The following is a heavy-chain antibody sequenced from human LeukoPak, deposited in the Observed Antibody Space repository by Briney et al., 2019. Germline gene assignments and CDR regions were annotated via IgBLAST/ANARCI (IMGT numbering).Heavy chain of an antibody. CDR1: GFTFSDYH. D-gene: IGHD2-15*01. Sequence: PGGPLRLSCAASGFTFSDYHMSWIPQAPGKGLEGISYISSSGDTIFYADSVKGRFTISRDNAKNPLSLQMNSLRAEDTAVYYCARDCSGGSCTLYWGQGTLVTVSS. CDR2: ISSSGDTI. CDR3: ARDCSGGSCTLY. V-gene: IGHV3-11*04. J-gene: IGHJ4*02.